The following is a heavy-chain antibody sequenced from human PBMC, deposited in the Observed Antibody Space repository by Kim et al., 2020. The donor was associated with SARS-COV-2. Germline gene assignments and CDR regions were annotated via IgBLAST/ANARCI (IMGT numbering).Heavy chain of an antibody. CDR2: IIAGKGDT. CDR3: ARDSLVLAGTQFDY. CDR1: GYTFSNYV. V-gene: IGHV1-3*01. J-gene: IGHJ4*02. Sequence: ASVKVSCKASGYTFSNYVIHWVRQAPGQRLEWMGWIIAGKGDTRYSQKFQGRVTITRDTSASTAYLEVSSLRSEDTAVYYCARDSLVLAGTQFDYWGQGTLVTVSS. D-gene: IGHD2-8*02.